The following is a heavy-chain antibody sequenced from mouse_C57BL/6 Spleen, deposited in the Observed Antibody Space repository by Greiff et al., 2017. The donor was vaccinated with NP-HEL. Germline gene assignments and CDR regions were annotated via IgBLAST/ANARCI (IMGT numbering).Heavy chain of an antibody. Sequence: EVQRVESGGGLVKPGGSLKLSCAASGFTFSSYAMSWVRQTPEKRLEWVATISDGGSYTYYPDNVKGRFTISRDNAKNNLYLQMSHLKSEDTAMYYCARDLPITTVVAPFDYWGQGTTLTVSS. CDR3: ARDLPITTVVAPFDY. D-gene: IGHD1-1*01. V-gene: IGHV5-4*01. CDR2: ISDGGSYT. CDR1: GFTFSSYA. J-gene: IGHJ2*01.